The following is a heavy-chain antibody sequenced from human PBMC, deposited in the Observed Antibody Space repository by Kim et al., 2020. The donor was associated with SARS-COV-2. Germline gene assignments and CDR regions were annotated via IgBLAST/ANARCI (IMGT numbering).Heavy chain of an antibody. Sequence: SRVTISVDTSKNQFSLKLSSVTAADTAVYYCARHVAARAADYYYYYYMDVWGKGTTVTVSS. D-gene: IGHD6-6*01. J-gene: IGHJ6*03. CDR3: ARHVAARAADYYYYYYMDV. V-gene: IGHV4-39*01.